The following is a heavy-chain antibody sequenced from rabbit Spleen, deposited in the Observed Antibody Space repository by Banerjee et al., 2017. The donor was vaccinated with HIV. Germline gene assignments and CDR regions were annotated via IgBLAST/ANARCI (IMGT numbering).Heavy chain of an antibody. D-gene: IGHD7-1*01. J-gene: IGHJ3*01. V-gene: IGHV1S45*01. CDR1: GFDFNYKYYY. Sequence: QEHLEESGGGLVKTEGSLTLTCKASGFDFNYKYYYMCWVRQAPGKGPEWIGCIYAGSSGRTVYASWAKGRFTISKTSSTTMTLQVTSLTAADTATYFCARFYAGYGDFGYAAMWGQGTLVTVS. CDR2: IYAGSSGRT. CDR3: ARFYAGYGDFGYAAM.